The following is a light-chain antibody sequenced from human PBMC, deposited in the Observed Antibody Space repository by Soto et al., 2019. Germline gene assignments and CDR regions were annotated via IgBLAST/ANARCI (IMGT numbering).Light chain of an antibody. J-gene: IGKJ2*02. V-gene: IGKV1-5*01. CDR2: DAS. CDR1: QSVTDW. CDR3: QQYYRSCT. Sequence: DIQLTQSPSTLYASVGDRVTITCRASQSVTDWLAWYQQKPGKAPKLLIYDASSLQSGVPSRFSGSGSGTEFSLTISSLQPDDFATYYCQQYYRSCTFVQGTKVEIK.